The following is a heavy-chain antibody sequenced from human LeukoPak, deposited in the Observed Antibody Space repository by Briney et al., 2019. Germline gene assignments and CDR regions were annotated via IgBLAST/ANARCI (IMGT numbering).Heavy chain of an antibody. V-gene: IGHV3-7*01. CDR3: SRDIGLS. Sequence: GGSLRLSCVVSGFRFSDDWMSWVRQAPGKGLESVANINRDGSETFYVDSVKGRFTVSRDNAKNSLHLQMNSLRAEDTAVYYCSRDIGLSWGQGTLITVSS. J-gene: IGHJ5*02. CDR2: INRDGSET. D-gene: IGHD3-16*02. CDR1: GFRFSDDW.